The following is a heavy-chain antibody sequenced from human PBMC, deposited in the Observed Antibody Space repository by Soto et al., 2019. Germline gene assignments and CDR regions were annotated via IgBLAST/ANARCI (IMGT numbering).Heavy chain of an antibody. J-gene: IGHJ6*02. D-gene: IGHD3-22*01. CDR1: GFTFSSYG. Sequence: QVQLVESGGGLVQPGRSLRLSCAASGFTFSSYGMHWVRQAPGKGLEWVAVIWYDGSNKYYADSVKGRFTISRDNSKNPLYRQLCSRRAEDTAVYYCVRDSSYDSSGFIMGGMDVWGQGTTVTVSS. CDR3: VRDSSYDSSGFIMGGMDV. CDR2: IWYDGSNK. V-gene: IGHV3-33*01.